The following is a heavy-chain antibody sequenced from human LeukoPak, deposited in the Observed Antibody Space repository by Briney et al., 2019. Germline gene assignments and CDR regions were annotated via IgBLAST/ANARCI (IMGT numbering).Heavy chain of an antibody. CDR3: AKDKGGGYDSRGYNFEY. D-gene: IGHD3-22*01. V-gene: IGHV3-43D*03. J-gene: IGHJ4*02. CDR2: ISWDGGST. CDR1: GFTFSSYE. Sequence: QPGGSLRLSCAASGFTFSSYEMNWVRQAPGKGLEWVSLISWDGGSTYYAGSVKGRFTISRDNSKNSLYLQMNSLRAEDTALYYCAKDKGGGYDSRGYNFEYWGQGTLVTVSS.